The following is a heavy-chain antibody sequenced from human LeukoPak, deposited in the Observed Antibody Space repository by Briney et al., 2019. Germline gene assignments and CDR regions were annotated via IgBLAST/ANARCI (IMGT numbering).Heavy chain of an antibody. CDR2: IKQDGSEK. CDR3: ARDPSDYYGSGSYALHYFDY. V-gene: IGHV3-7*01. J-gene: IGHJ4*02. D-gene: IGHD3-10*01. CDR1: GFTFSSYS. Sequence: GGSLRLSCAASGFTFSSYSMNWVRQAPGKGLEWVANIKQDGSEKYYVDSVKGRFTISRDNAKNSLYLQMNSLRAEDTAVYYCARDPSDYYGSGSYALHYFDYWGQGALVTVSS.